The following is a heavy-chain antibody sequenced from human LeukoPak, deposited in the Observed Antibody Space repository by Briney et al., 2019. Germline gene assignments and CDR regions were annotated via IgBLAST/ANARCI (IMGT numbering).Heavy chain of an antibody. Sequence: ASVKVSRKASGGSFRTFAFTWVRQAPGQGLEWMGGIIPIFGTANYAQKFQGRVTITADESTSTAYMELSSLRSEDTAVYYCARARGIAAAGIFDYWGQGTLVTVSS. V-gene: IGHV1-69*13. CDR2: IIPIFGTA. J-gene: IGHJ4*02. D-gene: IGHD6-13*01. CDR3: ARARGIAAAGIFDY. CDR1: GGSFRTFA.